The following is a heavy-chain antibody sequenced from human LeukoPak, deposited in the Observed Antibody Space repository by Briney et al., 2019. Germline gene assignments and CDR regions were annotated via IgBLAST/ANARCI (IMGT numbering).Heavy chain of an antibody. CDR1: GFIFRNYA. CDR3: AKESGALGAPLYDY. Sequence: PGGSLRLSCVASGFIFRNYAMSWVRQAPGEGLEWVSGFSDNGGGTYYADSVKGRFTISRDNSKNMLYLQMNSLRAEDTAVYYCAKESGALGAPLYDYWGQGILVTGSS. D-gene: IGHD4/OR15-4a*01. J-gene: IGHJ4*02. CDR2: FSDNGGGT. V-gene: IGHV3-23*01.